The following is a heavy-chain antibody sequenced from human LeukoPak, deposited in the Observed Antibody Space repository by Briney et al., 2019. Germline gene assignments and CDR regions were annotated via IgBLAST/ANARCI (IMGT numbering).Heavy chain of an antibody. D-gene: IGHD3/OR15-3a*01. CDR2: IRDSGEA. Sequence: PGGSLRLSCAVSGFRVSDYYVRWVRQAPGRGLEWVGLIRDSGEAFYADFVRGRFAISRDESENTLYLQMNSLRVEDTAVYFCARDRAALQDWVEFDPWGQGTPVIVSS. CDR1: GFRVSDYY. V-gene: IGHV3-66*03. CDR3: ARDRAALQDWVEFDP. J-gene: IGHJ5*02.